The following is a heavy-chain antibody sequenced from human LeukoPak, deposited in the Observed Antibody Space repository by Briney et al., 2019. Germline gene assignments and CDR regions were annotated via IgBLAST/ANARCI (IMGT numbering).Heavy chain of an antibody. D-gene: IGHD3-9*01. Sequence: GGSLRLSCAASGFTFSRYVMSWVRQAPGKGLEWVSAISGSGGSTYYADSVKGRFTISRDNSKNTLYLQMNSLRAEDTAVYYCAKYVALHYDILTGYYSHWGQGTLVTVSS. J-gene: IGHJ4*02. CDR1: GFTFSRYV. CDR2: ISGSGGST. CDR3: AKYVALHYDILTGYYSH. V-gene: IGHV3-23*01.